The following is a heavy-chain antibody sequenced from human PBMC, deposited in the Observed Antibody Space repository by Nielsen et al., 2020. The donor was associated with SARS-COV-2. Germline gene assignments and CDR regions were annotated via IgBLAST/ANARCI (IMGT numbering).Heavy chain of an antibody. Sequence: SGPTLVKPTQTLTLTCTFSGFSLSTSGVGVGWIRQPPGKALEWLALIYWDDDKRYSPSLKSRLTITKDTSKNQVVLTMTNMDPVDTATYYCARRRGITVVGDVPFDYWGQGTLVTVSS. CDR1: GFSLSTSGVG. CDR2: IYWDDDK. CDR3: ARRRGITVVGDVPFDY. V-gene: IGHV2-5*02. J-gene: IGHJ4*02. D-gene: IGHD3-3*01.